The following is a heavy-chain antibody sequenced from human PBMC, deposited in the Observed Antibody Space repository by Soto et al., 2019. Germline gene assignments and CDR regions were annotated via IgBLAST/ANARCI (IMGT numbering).Heavy chain of an antibody. CDR1: VGTFSSYT. D-gene: IGHD3-9*01. V-gene: IGHV1-69*02. CDR2: IIPILGIA. J-gene: IGHJ2*01. CDR3: ARLAISGGFDL. Sequence: QVQLVQSGAEVKKPGSSVKVSCKASVGTFSSYTISWVRQAPGQGLEWMGRIIPILGIANYAQKFQGRVTITAYKSTSTGYMERISLRSEDTAVYYCARLAISGGFDLWGRGTLVTVSS.